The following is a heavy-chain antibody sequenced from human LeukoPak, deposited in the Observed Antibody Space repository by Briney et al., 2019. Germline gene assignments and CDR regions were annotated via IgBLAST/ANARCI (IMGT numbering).Heavy chain of an antibody. CDR3: TRHAPVATLEGFDY. J-gene: IGHJ4*02. D-gene: IGHD6-19*01. V-gene: IGHV3-73*01. CDR2: IRSKANSYAT. Sequence: GGSLRLSCAASGFTFSGSAMHWVRQASGKGLEWVGRIRSKANSYATAYAASVKGRFTISRDDSKNTAHLQMNSLKTEDTAVYYCTRHAPVATLEGFDYWGQGTLVTVSS. CDR1: GFTFSGSA.